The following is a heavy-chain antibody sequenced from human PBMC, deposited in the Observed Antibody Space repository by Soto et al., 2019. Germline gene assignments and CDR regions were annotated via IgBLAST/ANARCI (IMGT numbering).Heavy chain of an antibody. CDR1: GDSIRSSSY. CDR2: IYSTGNT. D-gene: IGHD6-13*01. Sequence: QLQLQESGPGLVKPSETLSLTCTVSGDSIRSSSYWGWIRQPPGKGLEWIGSIYSTGNTYYNPSLNSQVTLSVDTSKHQFSLNVISVTAADTAVYYCRRSSRYSTDVWGQGTTVTVSS. CDR3: RRSSRYSTDV. V-gene: IGHV4-39*01. J-gene: IGHJ6*02.